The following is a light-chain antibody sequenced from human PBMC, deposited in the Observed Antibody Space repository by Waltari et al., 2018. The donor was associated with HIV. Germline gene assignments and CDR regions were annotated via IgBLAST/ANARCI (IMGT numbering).Light chain of an antibody. Sequence: QSVLTQPPSASGTPEQTVTISCSGGSSNIGNDNVYWYQQLPGMTPKLLIYKNYVRPSGVPDRFAGSKSGTSASLAISGLRSEDEADYYCVGWDSSLSAYVFGAGTKVTVL. CDR2: KNY. CDR1: SSNIGNDN. V-gene: IGLV1-47*01. CDR3: VGWDSSLSAYV. J-gene: IGLJ1*01.